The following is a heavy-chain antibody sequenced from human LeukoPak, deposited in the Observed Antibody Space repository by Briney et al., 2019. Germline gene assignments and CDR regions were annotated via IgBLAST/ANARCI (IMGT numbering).Heavy chain of an antibody. CDR2: ISAKNGNT. CDR1: DYTFISYD. J-gene: IGHJ4*02. D-gene: IGHD3-3*01. CDR3: TRGYDFWSGYYKPSLDY. V-gene: IGHV1-18*01. Sequence: GASVKVSCKGFDYTFISYDINWVRQAPGQGLEWMGWISAKNGNTNYAQKLQGRVTMTTDTSTNTAYMELRSLRFDDTAMYYCTRGYDFWSGYYKPSLDYWGQGTLVTVSS.